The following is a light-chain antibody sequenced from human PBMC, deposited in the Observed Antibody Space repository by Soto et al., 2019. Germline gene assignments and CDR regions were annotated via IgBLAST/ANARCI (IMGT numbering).Light chain of an antibody. Sequence: QSVLTQPASVSGSPGQSITISCTGTSSDVGGYNYVSWYQQHPGKAPKLMIYEVSNRPSGVPNRFSGSKSGNTASLTISGLQDEDEADYYCSSYRTRSTHVFGGGTKLTVL. CDR3: SSYRTRSTHV. CDR2: EVS. J-gene: IGLJ2*01. CDR1: SSDVGGYNY. V-gene: IGLV2-14*01.